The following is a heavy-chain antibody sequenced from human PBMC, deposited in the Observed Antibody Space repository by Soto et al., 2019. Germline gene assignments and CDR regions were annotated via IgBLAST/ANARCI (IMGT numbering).Heavy chain of an antibody. CDR1: GFPFSNYG. CDR2: IWSDGTKK. D-gene: IGHD2-15*01. V-gene: IGHV3-33*03. CDR3: GGGTYYFDY. J-gene: IGHJ4*02. Sequence: HPGGSLRLSCAASGFPFSNYGMHWARQAPGKGLEWVAVIWSDGTKKYYADSVKGRFTISRDNSKNILYLQMNSLRAEDTAVYYCGGGTYYFDYVGQGTKVTVSS.